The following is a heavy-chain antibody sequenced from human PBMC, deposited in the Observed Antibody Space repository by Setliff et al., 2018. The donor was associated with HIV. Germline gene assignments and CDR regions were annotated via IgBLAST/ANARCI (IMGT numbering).Heavy chain of an antibody. CDR1: GGTFNSYA. CDR3: ATSPRGTNYDILSGRPRGWFDP. CDR2: IIPIYGTP. D-gene: IGHD3-9*01. V-gene: IGHV1-69*13. Sequence: GASVKVSCKASGGTFNSYAITWVRQAPGQGPEWMGGIIPIYGTPNYAQGFQGRVTITADESTSTAYMDLSSLTSDDTAVYYCATSPRGTNYDILSGRPRGWFDPWGQGTLVTVSS. J-gene: IGHJ5*02.